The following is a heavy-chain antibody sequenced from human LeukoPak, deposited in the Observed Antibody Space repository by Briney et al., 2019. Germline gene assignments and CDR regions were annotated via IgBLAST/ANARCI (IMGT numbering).Heavy chain of an antibody. CDR3: VNDLARRGGY. CDR1: GIIFSDYW. J-gene: IGHJ4*02. D-gene: IGHD3-16*01. CDR2: ISRDSSEK. V-gene: IGHV3-7*01. Sequence: GGSLRLSSAVSGIIFSDYWMSWVRQAPGKGRERVANISRDSSEKYYVDSVKGSFTISRDNAKNLLYLKMNSLSAADTAVYYCVNDLARRGGYWGQGTLVTVSA.